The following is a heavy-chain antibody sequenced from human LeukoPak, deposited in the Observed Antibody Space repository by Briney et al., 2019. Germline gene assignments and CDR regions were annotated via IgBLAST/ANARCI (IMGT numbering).Heavy chain of an antibody. CDR2: FDPEDGET. D-gene: IGHD2-2*01. CDR3: ATPVPAAMIYYYYGMDV. Sequence: ASVKVSCKASGYTLTELSMHWVRQAPGKGLEWMGGFDPEDGETIYAQKFQGRVTMTEDTSTDTAYMELSSLRSEDTAVYYCATPVPAAMIYYYYGMDVWGQGTTVTVSS. V-gene: IGHV1-24*01. J-gene: IGHJ6*02. CDR1: GYTLTELS.